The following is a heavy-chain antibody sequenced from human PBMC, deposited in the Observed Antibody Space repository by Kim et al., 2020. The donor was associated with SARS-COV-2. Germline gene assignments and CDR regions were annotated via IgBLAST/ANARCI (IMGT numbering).Heavy chain of an antibody. CDR2: ISSSGSTI. CDR3: ASFLTNFDWLFQTDTYFDY. CDR1: GFTFSSYE. D-gene: IGHD3-9*01. V-gene: IGHV3-48*03. J-gene: IGHJ4*02. Sequence: GGSLRLSCAASGFTFSSYEMNWVRQAPGKGLEWVSYISSSGSTIYYADSVKGRFTISRDNAKNSLYLQMNSLRAEDTAVYYCASFLTNFDWLFQTDTYFDYWGQGTLVPVSS.